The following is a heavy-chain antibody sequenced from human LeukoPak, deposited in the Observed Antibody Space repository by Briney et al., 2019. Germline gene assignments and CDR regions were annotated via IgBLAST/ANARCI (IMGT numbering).Heavy chain of an antibody. CDR3: ASNWIQLSGYYFDY. D-gene: IGHD5-18*01. Sequence: SVKVSCKASGGTFSSYAISWVRQAPGQGHEWMGRIIPIFGTANYAQKFQGRVTITTDESTSTAYMELSSLRSEDTAVYYCASNWIQLSGYYFDYWGQGTLVTVSS. V-gene: IGHV1-69*05. J-gene: IGHJ4*02. CDR1: GGTFSSYA. CDR2: IIPIFGTA.